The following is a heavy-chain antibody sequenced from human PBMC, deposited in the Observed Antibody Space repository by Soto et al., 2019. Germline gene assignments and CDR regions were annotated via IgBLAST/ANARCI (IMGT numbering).Heavy chain of an antibody. Sequence: QVQLVQSGAEVKKPGSSVKVSCKASGGTFSSYTISWVRQAPGQGLEWMGRIIPILGIANYAQKFQGRVTITADKSTSTAYMALSSLRSEDTAVYDCARASSGPDSYWYFDLWGRGTLVTVSS. J-gene: IGHJ2*01. CDR2: IIPILGIA. D-gene: IGHD3-22*01. CDR3: ARASSGPDSYWYFDL. CDR1: GGTFSSYT. V-gene: IGHV1-69*02.